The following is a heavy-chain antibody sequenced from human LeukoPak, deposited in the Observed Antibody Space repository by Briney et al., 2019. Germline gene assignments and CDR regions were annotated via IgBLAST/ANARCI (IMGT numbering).Heavy chain of an antibody. Sequence: PGGSLRLSCAASGFTFKNYEMHWVRQAPGKGLEWLSYISSSSITIYYADSMEGRFTISRDNAKSSLYLQMNSLRAEDTAVYYCARAGYSVLSPFDYWGQGTLVTVSP. D-gene: IGHD5/OR15-5a*01. CDR1: GFTFKNYE. V-gene: IGHV3-48*03. J-gene: IGHJ4*02. CDR3: ARAGYSVLSPFDY. CDR2: ISSSSITI.